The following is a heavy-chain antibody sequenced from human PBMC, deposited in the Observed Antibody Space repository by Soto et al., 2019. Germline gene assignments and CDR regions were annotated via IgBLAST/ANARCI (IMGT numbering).Heavy chain of an antibody. CDR1: GFTFTSYG. CDR3: ARVRINSCFGGVTPPGNWFDP. CDR2: ISAYNGNK. V-gene: IGHV1-18*01. J-gene: IGHJ5*02. D-gene: IGHD3-3*01. Sequence: ASVKVSCKASGFTFTSYGFSWVRQAPGQGLEWMGWISAYNGNKNYAQKFQDRVTLTTDTSTSTVYMELRSLISDDTAVYYCARVRINSCFGGVTPPGNWFDPWGQGTLVTVSS.